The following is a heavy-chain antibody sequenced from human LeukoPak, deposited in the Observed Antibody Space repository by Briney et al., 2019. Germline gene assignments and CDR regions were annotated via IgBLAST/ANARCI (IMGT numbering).Heavy chain of an antibody. Sequence: SETLSLTCAVYGGSFSGYYWSWIRQPPGNGLEWIGEINHSGSTNYNPSLKSRVTISVDTSKNQFSLKLSSVTAADTAVYYCARGRGYYDSSGYYSNWFDPWGQGTLVTVSS. D-gene: IGHD3-22*01. CDR2: INHSGST. CDR3: ARGRGYYDSSGYYSNWFDP. J-gene: IGHJ5*02. V-gene: IGHV4-34*01. CDR1: GGSFSGYY.